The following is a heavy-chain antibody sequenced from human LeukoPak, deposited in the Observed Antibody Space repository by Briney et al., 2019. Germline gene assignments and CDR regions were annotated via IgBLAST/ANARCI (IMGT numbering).Heavy chain of an antibody. CDR1: GASISSHY. J-gene: IGHJ4*02. CDR3: ARGSTGAGDD. V-gene: IGHV4-59*11. Sequence: SETLSLTCTVPGASISSHYWSWIRQPPGKGLEWIGYIHYNGNMNHNPALKSRVTILVDTSKNQFSLKLISVTAADTAVYYCARGSTGAGDDWGQGTLVTVSS. CDR2: IHYNGNM. D-gene: IGHD7-27*01.